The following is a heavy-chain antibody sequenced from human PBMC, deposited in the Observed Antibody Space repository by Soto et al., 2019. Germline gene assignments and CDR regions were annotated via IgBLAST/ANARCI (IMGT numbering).Heavy chain of an antibody. CDR3: ARDLGSGPDGWFDT. CDR1: GGSISSGDYY. Sequence: QVQLQESGPGLVKPSQTLSLTCTVSGGSISSGDYYWSWIRQPPGKGLEWIGYIYYSGSTYYNPSLKSRVTISVDKATNQFSLKLSSVTAADTAGYYCARDLGSGPDGWFDTWGQGTLVTVSS. CDR2: IYYSGST. D-gene: IGHD6-19*01. J-gene: IGHJ5*02. V-gene: IGHV4-30-4*01.